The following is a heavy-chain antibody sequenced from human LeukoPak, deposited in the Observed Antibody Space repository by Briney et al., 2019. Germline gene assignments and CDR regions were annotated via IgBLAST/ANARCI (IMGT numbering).Heavy chain of an antibody. D-gene: IGHD3-3*01. J-gene: IGHJ4*02. CDR2: ISTTGSTT. Sequence: GGSLRHSCAASGFTFSSYAMSWVRQAPGKGLEWVSSISTTGSTTYYADSVRGRFSISRDNSQNTLSLQMDSLTAADTAVYSCATYDLWTTYYTFQYWGQGTLVSVSS. CDR3: ATYDLWTTYYTFQY. CDR1: GFTFSSYA. V-gene: IGHV3-23*01.